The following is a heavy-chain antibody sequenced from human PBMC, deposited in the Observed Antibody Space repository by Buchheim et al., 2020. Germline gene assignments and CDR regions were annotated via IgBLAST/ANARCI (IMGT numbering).Heavy chain of an antibody. J-gene: IGHJ5*02. D-gene: IGHD5-24*01. Sequence: QVQLQESGPGLVKPSGTLSLSCAVSGGSISSTNWWSWVRQPPGKGLEWIGEIYHSGSTNYNPSLKRRVTLSVDKSKNQFSLELRSVTAADTAVYYCARAGRSDMVPNRNGRRYNWFDPWGQGTL. CDR3: ARAGRSDMVPNRNGRRYNWFDP. V-gene: IGHV4-4*02. CDR1: GGSISSTNW. CDR2: IYHSGST.